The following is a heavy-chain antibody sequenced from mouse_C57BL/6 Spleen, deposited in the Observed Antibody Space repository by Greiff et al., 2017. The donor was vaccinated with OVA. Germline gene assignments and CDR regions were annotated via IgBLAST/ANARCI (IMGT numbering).Heavy chain of an antibody. Sequence: EVKLVESGGGLVKPGGSLKLSCAASGFTFSSYTMSWVRQTPEKRLEWVATISGGGGNTYYPDSVKGRFTISRDNAKNTLYLQMSSLMSEDTALYYCARGLVYAMDYWGQGTSVTVSS. CDR1: GFTFSSYT. D-gene: IGHD2-2*01. CDR2: ISGGGGNT. CDR3: ARGLVYAMDY. V-gene: IGHV5-9*01. J-gene: IGHJ4*01.